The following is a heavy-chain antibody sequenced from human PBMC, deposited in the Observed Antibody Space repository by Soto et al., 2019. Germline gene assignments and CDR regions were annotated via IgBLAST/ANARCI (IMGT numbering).Heavy chain of an antibody. J-gene: IGHJ3*02. CDR1: GYTFTSYG. CDR2: ISAYNGNT. D-gene: IGHD2-15*01. V-gene: IGHV1-18*01. Sequence: GASVKVSCKASGYTFTSYGISWVRQAPGQGLEWMGWISAYNGNTNYAQKLQGRVTMTTDTSTSTAYMELRSLRSDDTAVYYCARYLPDIVVVVAAISTADAFDIWGQGTMVTVSS. CDR3: ARYLPDIVVVVAAISTADAFDI.